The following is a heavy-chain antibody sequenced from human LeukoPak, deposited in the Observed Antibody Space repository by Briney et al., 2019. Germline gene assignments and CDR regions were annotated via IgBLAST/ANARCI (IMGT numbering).Heavy chain of an antibody. D-gene: IGHD3-22*01. V-gene: IGHV4-59*12. J-gene: IGHJ4*02. CDR1: GGSLSSYY. CDR2: IYYSGIT. Sequence: SETLSLTCTVSGGSLSSYYWSWIRQPPGKGLEWIGYIYYSGITNYNPSLKSRVTISVDTSKNQFSLKLSSVTAADTAVYYCAREPLYDSRYLGYWGQGTRVTVSS. CDR3: AREPLYDSRYLGY.